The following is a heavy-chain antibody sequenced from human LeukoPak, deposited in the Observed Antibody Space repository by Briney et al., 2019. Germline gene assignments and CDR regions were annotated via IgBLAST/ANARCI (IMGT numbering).Heavy chain of an antibody. CDR2: ISSSNIYI. J-gene: IGHJ4*02. D-gene: IGHD5-18*01. CDR3: ARANTNGYTYGNFDY. V-gene: IGHV3-21*01. CDR1: GFTFTSYS. Sequence: GGSLRLSYVASGFTFTSYSMNWVRRAPGKGLEWVSSISSSNIYIYYADSVKGRFTISRDDAKNSLYLQMNSLGAEDTAVYYCARANTNGYTYGNFDYWGQGALVTVSS.